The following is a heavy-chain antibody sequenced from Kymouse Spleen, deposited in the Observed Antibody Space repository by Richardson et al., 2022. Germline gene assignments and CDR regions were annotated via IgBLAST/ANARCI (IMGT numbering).Heavy chain of an antibody. V-gene: IGHV1-8*01. Sequence: QVQLVQSGAEVKKPGASVKVSCKASGYTFTSYDINWVRQATGQGLEWMGWMNPNSGNTGYAQKFQGRVTMTRNTSISTAYMELSSLRSEDTAVYYCARWYSSSWYYYYYYGMDVWGQGTTVTVSS. CDR2: MNPNSGNT. D-gene: IGHD6-13*01. CDR3: ARWYSSSWYYYYYYGMDV. CDR1: GYTFTSYD. J-gene: IGHJ6*02.